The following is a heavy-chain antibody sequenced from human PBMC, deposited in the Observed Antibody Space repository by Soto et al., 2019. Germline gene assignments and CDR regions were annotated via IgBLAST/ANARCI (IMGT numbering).Heavy chain of an antibody. Sequence: SLRLSCVGSGFTFSRYGLHWVRQTPGKGLEWVAVISFTGSNKYYADSVKGRFTISRDNSKNTLYLQMNSLRAEDTAVYYCAKDHYQWELLGYFGYWGHGALVTVSS. D-gene: IGHD1-26*01. CDR2: ISFTGSNK. V-gene: IGHV3-30*18. CDR1: GFTFSRYG. CDR3: AKDHYQWELLGYFGY. J-gene: IGHJ4*01.